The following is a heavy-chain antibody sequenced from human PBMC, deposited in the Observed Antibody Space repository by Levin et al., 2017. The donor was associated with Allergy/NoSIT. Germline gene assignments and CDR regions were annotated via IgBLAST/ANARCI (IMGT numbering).Heavy chain of an antibody. CDR3: AKDGIAARPPYFDY. J-gene: IGHJ4*02. D-gene: IGHD6-6*01. CDR1: GFTFSSYG. V-gene: IGHV3-30*18. Sequence: GESLKISCAASGFTFSSYGMHWVRQAPGKGLEWVAVISYDGSNKYYADSVKGRFTISRDNSKNTLYLQMNSLRAEDTAVYYCAKDGIAARPPYFDYWGQGTLVTVSS. CDR2: ISYDGSNK.